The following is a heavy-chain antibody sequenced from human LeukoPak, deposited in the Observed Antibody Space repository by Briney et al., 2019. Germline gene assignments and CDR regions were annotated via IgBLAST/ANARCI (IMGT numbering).Heavy chain of an antibody. CDR2: IYRDGTI. Sequence: GGSLRLSCAVSGFTVNTNYVAWVRQAPGKGLEWVSVIYRDGTIYYTSSVRGRFTISRDNSKNTVSLQMNSLRAEDTAVYYCARVRDGYNAVFDLWGQGTLVTVSS. CDR1: GFTVNTNY. J-gene: IGHJ4*02. CDR3: ARVRDGYNAVFDL. D-gene: IGHD5-24*01. V-gene: IGHV3-53*01.